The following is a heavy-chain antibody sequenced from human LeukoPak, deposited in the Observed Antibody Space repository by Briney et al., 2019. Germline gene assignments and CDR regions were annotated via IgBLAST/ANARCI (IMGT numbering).Heavy chain of an antibody. CDR3: AKDPVGSNWNYLAYFDY. CDR1: GFTFSSYA. V-gene: IGHV3-23*01. D-gene: IGHD1-7*01. J-gene: IGHJ4*02. CDR2: ISGSGGST. Sequence: PGGSLRLSCAASGFTFSSYAMSWVRQAPGKGLEWVSAISGSGGSTYYADSVKGRFTISRDNSKNTLYLQMNSLRAEDTAVYYCAKDPVGSNWNYLAYFDYWGQGTLVTGSS.